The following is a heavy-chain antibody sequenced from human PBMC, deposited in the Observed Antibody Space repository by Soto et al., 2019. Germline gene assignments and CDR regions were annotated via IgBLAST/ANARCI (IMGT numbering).Heavy chain of an antibody. CDR2: IYPGDSDT. J-gene: IGHJ6*02. Sequence: GESLKISCNGSGYSFTSYWIGWVRQMPGKGLEWMGIIYPGDSDTRYSPSFQGQVTISADKSISTAYLQWSSLKASDTAMYYCARRSRGPKVTTSKYYYYYRMDVWGPGTKVTVSS. D-gene: IGHD4-17*01. CDR1: GYSFTSYW. V-gene: IGHV5-51*01. CDR3: ARRSRGPKVTTSKYYYYYRMDV.